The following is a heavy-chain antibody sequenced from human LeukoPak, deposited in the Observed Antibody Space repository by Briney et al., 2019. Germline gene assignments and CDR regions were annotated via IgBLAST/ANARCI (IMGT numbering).Heavy chain of an antibody. V-gene: IGHV1-2*04. CDR2: INPNSGGT. J-gene: IGHJ4*02. Sequence: ASVKVSCKASGYTFTGYHMHWVRQAPGQGVEWMGWINPNSGGTNYAQKFQGWVTMTRDTSISTAYMELSRLRSDDTAVYYCATGVGTRATYYFDYWGQGTLVTVSS. CDR3: ATGVGTRATYYFDY. CDR1: GYTFTGYH. D-gene: IGHD7-27*01.